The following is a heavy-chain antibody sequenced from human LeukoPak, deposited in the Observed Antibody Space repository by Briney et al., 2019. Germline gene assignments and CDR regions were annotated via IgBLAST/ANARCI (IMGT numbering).Heavy chain of an antibody. V-gene: IGHV1-18*01. Sequence: ASVKVSCQASGYTFPSYGISWVRPAPAQGLEWMGWSSAYNGNTNYAQKLQGRVTMTTDTSTSTAYMELRSLRSDDTAVYYCARDLGRSGYYYVNAFDIWGQGTMVTVSS. D-gene: IGHD3-22*01. CDR1: GYTFPSYG. CDR3: ARDLGRSGYYYVNAFDI. J-gene: IGHJ3*02. CDR2: SSAYNGNT.